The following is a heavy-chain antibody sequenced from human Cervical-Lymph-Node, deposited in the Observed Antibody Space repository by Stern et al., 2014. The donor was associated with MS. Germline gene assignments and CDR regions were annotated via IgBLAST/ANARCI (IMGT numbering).Heavy chain of an antibody. CDR1: GGSISTYS. V-gene: IGHV4-59*01. J-gene: IGHJ4*02. D-gene: IGHD4-23*01. Sequence: QLQLQESGPGLVKPSETLSLTCTVSGGSISTYSWSWIRQPPGKGLEWIGYIYYSGSTNYNPSLKSRVTISVDTSKNQFSLKLSSVTAADTAVYYCASGTVVTSFDYWGQGTLVTVSS. CDR3: ASGTVVTSFDY. CDR2: IYYSGST.